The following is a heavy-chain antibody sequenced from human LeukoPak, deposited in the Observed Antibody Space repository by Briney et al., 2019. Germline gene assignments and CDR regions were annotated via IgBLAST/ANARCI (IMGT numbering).Heavy chain of an antibody. CDR3: ARDSSSGSYYPLDY. D-gene: IGHD1-26*01. CDR1: GYTFTGYY. J-gene: IGHJ4*02. V-gene: IGHV1-46*01. CDR2: TNPSGGST. Sequence: ASVKVSCKASGYTFTGYYMHWVRQAPGQGLEWMGITNPSGGSTSYAQKFQGRVTMTRNTSISTAYMELSSLRSEDTAVYYCARDSSSGSYYPLDYWGQGTLVTVSS.